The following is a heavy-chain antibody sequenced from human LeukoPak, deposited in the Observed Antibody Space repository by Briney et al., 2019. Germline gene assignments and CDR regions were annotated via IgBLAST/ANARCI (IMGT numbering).Heavy chain of an antibody. CDR1: GFTFSSYW. Sequence: GGSLRLSCAASGFTFSSYWMHWVRQAPGKGLVWVSRINSDGSSTSYADSVKGRFTISRDNAKNTLYLQMSSLRAEDTAVYYCAREAATDWYFHLWGRGTLVTVSS. D-gene: IGHD6-25*01. V-gene: IGHV3-74*01. CDR3: AREAATDWYFHL. CDR2: INSDGSST. J-gene: IGHJ2*01.